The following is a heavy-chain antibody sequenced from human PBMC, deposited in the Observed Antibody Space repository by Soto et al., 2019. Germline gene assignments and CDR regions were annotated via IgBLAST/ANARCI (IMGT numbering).Heavy chain of an antibody. CDR1: GFTFSNYA. CDR3: AKVPSQYIWASYLRYYDY. Sequence: EVQILESGGGLVQPGGSLRLSCAASGFTFSNYAMTWVRQAPGRGLEWVSAVSANSDYAYYADSVKDRFTISRDNSKNTLSLRMDSLRAEDTAVYYCAKVPSQYIWASYLRYYDYWGQGTLVTVSS. D-gene: IGHD3-16*02. J-gene: IGHJ4*02. CDR2: VSANSDYA. V-gene: IGHV3-23*01.